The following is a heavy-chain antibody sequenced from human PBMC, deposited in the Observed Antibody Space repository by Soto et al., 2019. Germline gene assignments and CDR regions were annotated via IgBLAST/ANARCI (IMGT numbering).Heavy chain of an antibody. J-gene: IGHJ4*02. D-gene: IGHD3-10*01. CDR2: ISGSGGST. CDR1: GFTFSSYA. V-gene: IGHV3-23*01. Sequence: EVQLLESGGGLVQPGGSLRPFCAASGFTFSSYAMSWVRQAPGKGLEWVSAISGSGGSTYYADSVKGRFTISRDNSKNTLYLQMNSLRAEDTAVYYCAKLWFGELSPNDYWGQGTLVTVSS. CDR3: AKLWFGELSPNDY.